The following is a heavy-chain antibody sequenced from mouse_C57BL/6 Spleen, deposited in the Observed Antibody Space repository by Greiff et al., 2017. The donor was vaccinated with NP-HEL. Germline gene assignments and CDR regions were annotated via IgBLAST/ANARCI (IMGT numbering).Heavy chain of an antibody. D-gene: IGHD2-13*01. CDR2: INPNNGGT. V-gene: IGHV1-26*01. CDR3: ARGRLLPWFAY. Sequence: VQLQQSGPELVKPGASVKISCKASGYTFTDYYMNWVKQSHGQSLEWIGDINPNNGGTSYNQKFKGKATLTVDKSSSTAYMELRSLTSEDSAVYYCARGRLLPWFAYWGQGTLVTVSA. CDR1: GYTFTDYY. J-gene: IGHJ3*01.